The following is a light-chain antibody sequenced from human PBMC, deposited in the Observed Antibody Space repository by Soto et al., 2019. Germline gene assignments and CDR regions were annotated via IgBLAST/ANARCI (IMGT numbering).Light chain of an antibody. CDR1: SSDVGGYNY. V-gene: IGLV2-8*01. CDR2: EVN. J-gene: IGLJ1*01. CDR3: KSYEGSNIYV. Sequence: QSVLTQPPSASGSPGQSVTISCTGTSSDVGGYNYVSWYQQHPGKAPKLMIYEVNKRPSGVPDRFSGSKSGNTASPTVSGLQAEDEADYYCKSYEGSNIYVFGTGTKVTVL.